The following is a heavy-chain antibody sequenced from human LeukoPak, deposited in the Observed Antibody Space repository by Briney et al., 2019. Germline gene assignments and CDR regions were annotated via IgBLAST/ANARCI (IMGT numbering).Heavy chain of an antibody. CDR1: GGSISSGGNY. V-gene: IGHV4-31*03. Sequence: RSSETLSLTCTVSGGSISSGGNYWSWIRQNPGKGLEWIGYINYSGSTYYNPSLKSRVTISVDTSKNQFSLKLSSVTAADTAVYFCARGGLTFGGDWGQGTLVTVSS. CDR3: ARGGLTFGGD. CDR2: INYSGST. J-gene: IGHJ4*02. D-gene: IGHD3-10*01.